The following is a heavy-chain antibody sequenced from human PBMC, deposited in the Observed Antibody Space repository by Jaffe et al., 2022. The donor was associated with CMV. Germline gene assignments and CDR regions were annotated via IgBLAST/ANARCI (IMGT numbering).Heavy chain of an antibody. CDR3: ARYETRGYYPDV. V-gene: IGHV4-28*07. CDR1: GSFISNNNW. CDR2: IHYSGST. J-gene: IGHJ6*04. D-gene: IGHD3-22*01. Sequence: QVQLQESGPGLVTPSDTLSLTCTVSGSFISNNNWWGWIRQPPGKGLEWIGYIHYSGSTYYNPSLKSRVTMSLDTSKNQFSLKLKSMTAVDTAVFYCARYETRGYYPDVWGKGTTVTVSS.